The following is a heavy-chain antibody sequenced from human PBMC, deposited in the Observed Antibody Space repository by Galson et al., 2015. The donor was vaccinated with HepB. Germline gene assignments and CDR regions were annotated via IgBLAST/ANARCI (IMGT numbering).Heavy chain of an antibody. D-gene: IGHD1-26*01. V-gene: IGHV1-69*13. J-gene: IGHJ5*02. CDR1: GGTFSSYA. CDR2: IIPIFGTA. CDR3: ARDQEGGSYFHRWLGDTTNWFDP. Sequence: SVKVSCKASGGTFSSYAISWVRQAPGQGLEWMGGIIPIFGTANYAQKFQGRVTITADESTSTAYMELSSLRSEDTAVYYCARDQEGGSYFHRWLGDTTNWFDPWGQGTLVTVSS.